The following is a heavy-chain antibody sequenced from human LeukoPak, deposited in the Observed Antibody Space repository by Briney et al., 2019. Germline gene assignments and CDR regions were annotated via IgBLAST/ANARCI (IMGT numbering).Heavy chain of an antibody. V-gene: IGHV3-48*01. CDR1: RFTFSSHN. CDR3: ASRQQLVRNLDY. D-gene: IGHD6-13*01. Sequence: GGSLRLSCAASRFTFSSHNMHWVRQAPGKGLEWVSYISDSSTTIYYADSVKGRFTISRDNARNLLYLQMNSLRAEDTAVYYCASRQQLVRNLDYWGQGTLVTVSS. J-gene: IGHJ4*02. CDR2: ISDSSTTI.